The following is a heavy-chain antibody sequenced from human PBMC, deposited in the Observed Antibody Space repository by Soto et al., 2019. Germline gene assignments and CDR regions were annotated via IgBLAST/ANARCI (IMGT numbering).Heavy chain of an antibody. V-gene: IGHV3-74*03. J-gene: IGHJ6*03. CDR3: ARGWFGPDV. CDR2: IDKVGTDS. CDR1: EFTFSGRS. D-gene: IGHD3-10*01. Sequence: EVELVESGGGLVQPGGSLRLSCAASEFTFSGRSVHWVRQAPGKGLVWVSGIDKVGTDSTYADSVKGRFTSSRDNAKNTVYLQMNSLRVEATAVYYCARGWFGPDVWGKGTTVTVSS.